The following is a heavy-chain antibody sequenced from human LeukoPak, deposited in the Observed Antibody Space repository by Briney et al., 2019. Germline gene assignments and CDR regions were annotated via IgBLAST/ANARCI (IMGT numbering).Heavy chain of an antibody. D-gene: IGHD2-2*01. Sequence: PGGSLRLSCAASGFIFKKYWMNWVRQVPGKGLEWVSAISGSGGSTYYADSVKGRFTISRDNSKNTLYLQMNSLRAEDTAVYYCAKGGEYCSSTSCHSAFDIWGQGTMVTVSS. J-gene: IGHJ3*02. CDR1: GFIFKKYW. CDR3: AKGGEYCSSTSCHSAFDI. CDR2: ISGSGGST. V-gene: IGHV3-23*01.